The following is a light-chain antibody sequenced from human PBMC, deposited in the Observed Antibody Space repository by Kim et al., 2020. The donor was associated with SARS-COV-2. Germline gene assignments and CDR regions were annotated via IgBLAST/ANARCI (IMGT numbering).Light chain of an antibody. CDR1: QSICSC. CDR3: QQANSFPDT. CDR2: AAS. Sequence: ASVGDRGTISCLASQSICSCLSSYQQKPGKAPTLLLYAASSLQSGVPSRFSGSGYGTDFTLTISSLQPEDFATYYCQQANSFPDTFGPGTKVDIK. J-gene: IGKJ3*01. V-gene: IGKV1-12*01.